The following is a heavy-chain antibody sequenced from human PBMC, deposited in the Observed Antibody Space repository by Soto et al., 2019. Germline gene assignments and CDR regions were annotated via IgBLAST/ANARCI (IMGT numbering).Heavy chain of an antibody. Sequence: SETLSLTCAVYGGTFSGYYWSWIRQPPGKGLERIGEINRSGSTNYNPSHKSRVTISVDTSKNQFSLKLSSVTAADTAVYYCARGLSNCSGGSCYSGHHMRTSTIMDVWGQGTTVTVSS. V-gene: IGHV4-34*01. CDR1: GGTFSGYY. D-gene: IGHD2-15*01. J-gene: IGHJ6*02. CDR2: INRSGST. CDR3: ARGLSNCSGGSCYSGHHMRTSTIMDV.